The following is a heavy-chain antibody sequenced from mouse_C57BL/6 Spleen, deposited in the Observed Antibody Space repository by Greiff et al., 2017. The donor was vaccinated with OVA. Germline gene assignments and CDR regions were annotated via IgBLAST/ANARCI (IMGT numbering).Heavy chain of an antibody. J-gene: IGHJ4*01. V-gene: IGHV1-82*01. D-gene: IGHD1-1*01. Sequence: QVQLQQSGPELVKPGASVKISCKASGYAFSSSWMNWVKQRPGKGLEWIGRIYPGDGDTNYNGKFKGKATLTADKSSSTAYMQLSSLTSEDSAVYFCARRAAVATNAMDYWGQGTSVTVSS. CDR3: ARRAAVATNAMDY. CDR2: IYPGDGDT. CDR1: GYAFSSSW.